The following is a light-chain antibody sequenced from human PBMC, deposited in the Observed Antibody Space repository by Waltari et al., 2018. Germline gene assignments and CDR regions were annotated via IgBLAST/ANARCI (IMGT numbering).Light chain of an antibody. J-gene: IGKJ2*01. CDR2: GAS. CDR1: QRVSSN. V-gene: IGKV3-15*01. CDR3: QQYDNWPFT. Sequence: EIVMTQSPATLSVSLGQRATLSCRASQRVSSNLVWYQQKPGQAPRLLIYGASTRAPGIPFRFSGSGSGTEFTLTISGLQSEDFAIYYCQQYDNWPFTFGQGTKLEIK.